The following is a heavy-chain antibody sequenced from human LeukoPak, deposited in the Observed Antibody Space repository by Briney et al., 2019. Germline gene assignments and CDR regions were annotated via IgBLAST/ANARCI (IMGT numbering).Heavy chain of an antibody. Sequence: SETLSLTCTVSGGSISSSSYYWGWIRQPPGKGLEWIGSIYYSGSTYYNPSLKSRVTISVDTSKDQFSLKLSSVTAADTAVYYCARDLSYGDYGPYFDYRGQGTLVTVSS. V-gene: IGHV4-39*07. J-gene: IGHJ4*02. D-gene: IGHD4-17*01. CDR3: ARDLSYGDYGPYFDY. CDR1: GGSISSSSYY. CDR2: IYYSGST.